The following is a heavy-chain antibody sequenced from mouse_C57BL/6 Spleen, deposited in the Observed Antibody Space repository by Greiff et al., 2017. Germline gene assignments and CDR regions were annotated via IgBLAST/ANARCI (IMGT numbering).Heavy chain of an antibody. D-gene: IGHD2-4*01. CDR3: ASYDYDEGDWYFDV. CDR2: INPSTGGT. CDR1: GYSFTGYY. J-gene: IGHJ1*03. Sequence: EVQLQQSGPELVKPGASVKISCKASGYSFTGYYMNWVKQSPEKSLEWIGEINPSTGGTTYNQKFKAKATLTVDKSSSTAYMQLKSLTSEDSAVYYCASYDYDEGDWYFDVWGTGTTVTVSS. V-gene: IGHV1-42*01.